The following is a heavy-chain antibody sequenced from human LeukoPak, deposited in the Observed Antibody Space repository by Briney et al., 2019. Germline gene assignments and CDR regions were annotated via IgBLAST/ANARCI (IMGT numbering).Heavy chain of an antibody. J-gene: IGHJ4*02. V-gene: IGHV4-39*01. CDR2: IYYSGST. CDR1: GGSISSSNYH. CDR3: ATSGSSLLIYAITQFDY. Sequence: SETLSLTCTVSGGSISSSNYHWGWIRQSPGKGLEWIGTIYYSGSTYYHPSLKSRVTISIDTSKNQFSLSLNSVTAADTAVYYCATSGSSLLIYAITQFDYWGQGTLVTVSS. D-gene: IGHD2-8*01.